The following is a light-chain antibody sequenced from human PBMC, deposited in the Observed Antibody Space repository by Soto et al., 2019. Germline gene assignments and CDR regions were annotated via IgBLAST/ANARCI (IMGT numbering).Light chain of an antibody. CDR3: QQYNNWPFT. CDR1: QSVSSN. J-gene: IGKJ1*01. V-gene: IGKV3-15*01. CDR2: GVS. Sequence: EIVMTQSPATLSVSPGERATLSCRASQSVSSNLAWYQQKPGQAPRLLIYGVSTRATGIPARFSGSGSGTEFTLTISSLQSEDFAVYYCQQYNNWPFTFGQGTKVEIK.